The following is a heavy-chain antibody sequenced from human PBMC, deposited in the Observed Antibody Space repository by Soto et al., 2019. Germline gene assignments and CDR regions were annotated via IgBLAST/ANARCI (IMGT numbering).Heavy chain of an antibody. V-gene: IGHV1-69*01. Sequence: QVQLVQSGAEVKKPGSSVKVSCKASGGTFRSFAFSWVRQAPAHGLEWMGGIIPLFGTTNYAQRFQGRVTITADESTSTAYMELSSLKSEDTAIYYCAKDTDHAYDFWGQGTLVTVSS. CDR2: IIPLFGTT. D-gene: IGHD3-16*01. J-gene: IGHJ4*02. CDR1: GGTFRSFA. CDR3: AKDTDHAYDF.